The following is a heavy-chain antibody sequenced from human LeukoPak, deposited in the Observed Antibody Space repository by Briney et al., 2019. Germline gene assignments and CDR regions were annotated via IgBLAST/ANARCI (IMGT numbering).Heavy chain of an antibody. D-gene: IGHD1-26*01. V-gene: IGHV3-23*01. CDR2: ITDNGINT. CDR1: GFTFNNYA. CDR3: AKGLRGNYDH. Sequence: GGSLRLSCAASGFTFNNYAMAWVRQAPEKGLEWASSITDNGINTYYADSVKGRFTISRDNSKNTLYLQMNSLRAEDTAVYYCAKGLRGNYDHWGQGTLVTVSS. J-gene: IGHJ5*02.